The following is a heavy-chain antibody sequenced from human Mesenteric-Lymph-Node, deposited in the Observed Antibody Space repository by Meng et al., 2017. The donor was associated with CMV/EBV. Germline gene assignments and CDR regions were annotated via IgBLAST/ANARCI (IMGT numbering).Heavy chain of an antibody. V-gene: IGHV1-2*02. D-gene: IGHD1-26*01. CDR2: INPNRGGT. CDR1: GYNFPGYY. CDR3: ARDQSGSYHY. Sequence: KVSCNASGYNFPGYYIHWVRQAPGQGLEWRGWINPNRGGTNYAQKFQGRVTMTRDTSISTAYMELSRLRSDDTAVYYCARDQSGSYHYWGQGTLVTVSS. J-gene: IGHJ4*02.